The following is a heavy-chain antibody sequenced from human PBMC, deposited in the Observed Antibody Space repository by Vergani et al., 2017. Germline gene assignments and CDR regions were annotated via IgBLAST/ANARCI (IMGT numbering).Heavy chain of an antibody. CDR3: ARAGGLGDFDL. CDR2: IFYTGRT. J-gene: IGHJ2*01. V-gene: IGHV4-59*01. Sequence: QVQLQESGPGLVKPSETLSLTCTVSGGSIGSYYWNWIRQPPGKGLEFIAYIFYTGRTNYNPSLKSRVTISVNTSKNQFSLKLSSVTAADTAMYYCARAGGLGDFDLWGRGTLVTVSS. D-gene: IGHD1-14*01. CDR1: GGSIGSYY.